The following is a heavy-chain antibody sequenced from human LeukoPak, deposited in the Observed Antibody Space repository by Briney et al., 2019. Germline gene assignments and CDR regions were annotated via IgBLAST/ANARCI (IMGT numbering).Heavy chain of an antibody. V-gene: IGHV1-18*01. Sequence: ASVKVSCKASGYTFTSYGISWVRQAPGQGLEWMGWISAYNGNTNYAQKLQGRVTMTTDTSTSTAYMEPRSLRSDDTAVYYCARDGGKGTMVRGVMSYWGQGTLVTVSS. D-gene: IGHD3-10*01. CDR3: ARDGGKGTMVRGVMSY. J-gene: IGHJ4*02. CDR2: ISAYNGNT. CDR1: GYTFTSYG.